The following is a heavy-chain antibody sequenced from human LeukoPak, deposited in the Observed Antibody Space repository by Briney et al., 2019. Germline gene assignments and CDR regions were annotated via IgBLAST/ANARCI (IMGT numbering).Heavy chain of an antibody. V-gene: IGHV3-30*01. CDR3: ARDPSYYDSSGQYWGVYFDY. CDR1: GFTFSSYA. D-gene: IGHD3-22*01. CDR2: ISYDGSNK. Sequence: PGRSLRLSCAASGFTFSSYAMHWVRQAPGKGLEWVAVISYDGSNKYYADSVKGRFTISRDNSKNTLYLQMNSLRAEDTAVYYCARDPSYYDSSGQYWGVYFDYWGQGTLVTVSS. J-gene: IGHJ4*02.